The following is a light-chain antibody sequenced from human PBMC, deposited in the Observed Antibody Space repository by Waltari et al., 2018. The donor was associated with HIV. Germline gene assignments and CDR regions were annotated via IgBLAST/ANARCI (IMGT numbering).Light chain of an antibody. V-gene: IGLV3-1*01. Sequence: SYDLTQPPSVSVSPGQTASITCSGHNLGDKYASWYQQRTGQSLVLVIYQNGKRPSGIPERFSGSNSGNTATLTISGTQAMDEADYYCQAWDSSTVIFGGGTKLTVL. CDR2: QNG. J-gene: IGLJ2*01. CDR1: NLGDKY. CDR3: QAWDSSTVI.